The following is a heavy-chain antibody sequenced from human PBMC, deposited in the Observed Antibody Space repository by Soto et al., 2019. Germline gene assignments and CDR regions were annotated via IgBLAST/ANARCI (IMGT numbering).Heavy chain of an antibody. CDR1: GYTFTRYD. Sequence: QVQLLQSGAEVKKPGASVKVSCKASGYTFTRYDINWVEQATGQGLEWMGWMNPNSGNTGYAQQFQGRVTITRNTHISTAYMELSSLGSEDKAVYYCARERSGYFDYWGQGTLVTVSS. D-gene: IGHD2-15*01. CDR3: ARERSGYFDY. V-gene: IGHV1-8*03. J-gene: IGHJ4*02. CDR2: MNPNSGNT.